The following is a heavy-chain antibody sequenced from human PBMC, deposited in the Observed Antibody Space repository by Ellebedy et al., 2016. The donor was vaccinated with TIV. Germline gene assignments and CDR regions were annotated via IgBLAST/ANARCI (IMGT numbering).Heavy chain of an antibody. CDR2: ISAYNGNT. D-gene: IGHD3-22*01. Sequence: ASVKVSCKASGYTFTSYGISWVRQAPGQGLEWMGWISAYNGNTNYAQKLQGRVTMTTDTSTSTAYMELRSLRSEDTAVYYCASHNDSSNGHAFDIWGQGTMVTVPS. CDR1: GYTFTSYG. CDR3: ASHNDSSNGHAFDI. J-gene: IGHJ3*02. V-gene: IGHV1-18*01.